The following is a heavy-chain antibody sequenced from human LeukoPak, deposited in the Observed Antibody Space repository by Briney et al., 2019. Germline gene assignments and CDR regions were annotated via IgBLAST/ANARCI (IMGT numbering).Heavy chain of an antibody. D-gene: IGHD4-17*01. Sequence: GGSLGLSCAASGFTFSDYYMSWIRQAPGKGLEWVSYISSSSSYTNYADSVKGRFTISRDNAKNSLYLQMNSLRAEDTAVYYCARVYGDYYFDYWGQGTLVTVSS. CDR3: ARVYGDYYFDY. CDR1: GFTFSDYY. V-gene: IGHV3-11*06. J-gene: IGHJ4*02. CDR2: ISSSSSYT.